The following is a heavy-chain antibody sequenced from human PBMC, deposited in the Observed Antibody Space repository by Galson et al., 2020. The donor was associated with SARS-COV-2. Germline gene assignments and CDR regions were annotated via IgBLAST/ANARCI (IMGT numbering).Heavy chain of an antibody. CDR1: GDPISSSTYY. J-gene: IGHJ2*01. Sequence: ASETLSLTCTVSGDPISSSTYYWGWIRQPPGKGLEWIGSNNNSDNTYYNPSLKSRVTISVDTSKNQYSLKLSSVTAADTAVYYCARDYGGNDYYFDLWGRGTPVTVSS. CDR2: NNNSDNT. CDR3: ARDYGGNDYYFDL. D-gene: IGHD4-17*01. V-gene: IGHV4-39*02.